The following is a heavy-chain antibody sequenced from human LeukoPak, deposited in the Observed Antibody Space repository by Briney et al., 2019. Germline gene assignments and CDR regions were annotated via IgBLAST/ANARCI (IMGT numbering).Heavy chain of an antibody. CDR3: ARDALPATAIIGCYMDV. CDR1: GFTFSSYS. V-gene: IGHV3-21*01. J-gene: IGHJ6*03. Sequence: GGSLRLSCAASGFTFSSYSMNWVRQAPGKGLEWVSSISSSSSYIYYADSVKGRFTISRDNAKNSLYLQMNSLRAEDTAVYYCARDALPATAIIGCYMDVWGKGTTVTVSS. CDR2: ISSSSSYI. D-gene: IGHD5-12*01.